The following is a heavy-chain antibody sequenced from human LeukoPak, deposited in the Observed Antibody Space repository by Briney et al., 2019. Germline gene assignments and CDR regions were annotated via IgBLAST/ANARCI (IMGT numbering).Heavy chain of an antibody. J-gene: IGHJ4*02. CDR1: CS. Sequence: CSTNWVRQAPGKGLEWVSSISSSSSYIYYADSVKGRFTISRDNAKNSLYLQMNSLRAEDTAVYYCAREGYDSSGYYLDYWGQGTLVTVSS. CDR3: AREGYDSSGYYLDY. CDR2: ISSSSSYI. D-gene: IGHD3-22*01. V-gene: IGHV3-21*01.